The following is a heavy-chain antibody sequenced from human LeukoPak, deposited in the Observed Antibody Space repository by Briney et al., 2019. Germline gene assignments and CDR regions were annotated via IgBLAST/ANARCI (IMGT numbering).Heavy chain of an antibody. Sequence: ASVKVSCKASGYTFTSYGISWVRQAPGQGLEWMGWISAYNGNTNYAQKLQGGVTMTTDTSTSTAYMELRSLRSDDTAVYYCAREFYYDSSGYYYLTYFQHWGQGTLVTVSS. D-gene: IGHD3-22*01. J-gene: IGHJ1*01. V-gene: IGHV1-18*01. CDR3: AREFYYDSSGYYYLTYFQH. CDR1: GYTFTSYG. CDR2: ISAYNGNT.